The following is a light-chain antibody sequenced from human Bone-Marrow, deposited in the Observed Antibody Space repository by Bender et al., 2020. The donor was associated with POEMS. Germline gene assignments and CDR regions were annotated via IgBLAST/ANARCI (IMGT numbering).Light chain of an antibody. CDR1: SRDVGSYNL. CDR3: CSYAGSSTVI. J-gene: IGLJ2*01. Sequence: QSALTQPASVSGSPGQSITISCTGTSRDVGSYNLFSWYQHHPGKAPLLIIYEGNKRPSGISYRFSGSKSGNTASLTISGLQADDEADYYCCSYAGSSTVIFGGGTKLTVL. CDR2: EGN. V-gene: IGLV2-23*01.